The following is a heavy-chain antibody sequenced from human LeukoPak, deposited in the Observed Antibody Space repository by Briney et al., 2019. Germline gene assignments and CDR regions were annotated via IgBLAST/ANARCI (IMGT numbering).Heavy chain of an antibody. D-gene: IGHD6-19*01. Sequence: SETLSLTCTVSGGSISSYYWSWIRQPPGKGLEWTGYIYYSGSTNYNPSLKSRVTISVDTSKNQFSLKLSSVTAADTAVYYCAREYSSGWYNAQYYFDYWGQGTLVTVSS. CDR3: AREYSSGWYNAQYYFDY. CDR1: GGSISSYY. V-gene: IGHV4-59*12. CDR2: IYYSGST. J-gene: IGHJ4*02.